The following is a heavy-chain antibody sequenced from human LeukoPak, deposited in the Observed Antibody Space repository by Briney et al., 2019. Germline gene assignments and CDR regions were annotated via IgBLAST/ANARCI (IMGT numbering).Heavy chain of an antibody. V-gene: IGHV4-59*01. J-gene: IGHJ4*02. CDR2: IYYSGST. CDR3: ARGLYRYYDSSAYYGFDY. Sequence: SETLSLTCTVSGGSISNYYWSWIRQPPGKELEWIGYIYYSGSTNYNPSLKSRVTMSVDTSKNQFSLKLSSVIAADTAVYYCARGLYRYYDSSAYYGFDYWGQGTLVTVSS. D-gene: IGHD3-22*01. CDR1: GGSISNYY.